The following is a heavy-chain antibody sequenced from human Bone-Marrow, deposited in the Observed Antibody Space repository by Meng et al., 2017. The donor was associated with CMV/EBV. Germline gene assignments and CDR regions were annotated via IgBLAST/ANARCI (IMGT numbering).Heavy chain of an antibody. CDR3: VRERVSTPGDAFDM. CDR2: ISYDGSNK. Sequence: GESLKISCAASGFTFSSYAMHWVRQAPGKGLEWVAVISYDGSNKYYADSVKGRFTISRDNSKNTLYLQMNSLRAEDTAVYYCVRERVSTPGDAFDMWGQRTMVTVSS. V-gene: IGHV3-30-3*01. D-gene: IGHD4-23*01. CDR1: GFTFSSYA. J-gene: IGHJ3*02.